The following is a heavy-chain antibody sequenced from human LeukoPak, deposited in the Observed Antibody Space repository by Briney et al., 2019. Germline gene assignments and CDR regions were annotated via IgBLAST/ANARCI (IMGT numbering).Heavy chain of an antibody. D-gene: IGHD1-26*01. CDR1: GITFSSYA. J-gene: IGHJ4*02. V-gene: IGHV3-30-3*01. CDR3: ARDLSGGGYDY. CDR2: ISYDGNNK. Sequence: GGSLRLSCAASGITFSSYAMHWVRQAPGKGLEWVAAISYDGNNKYYVDSVKGRFTISRDNSKNTLYLQMNSLRAEDTAVYYCARDLSGGGYDYWGQGTLVTVSS.